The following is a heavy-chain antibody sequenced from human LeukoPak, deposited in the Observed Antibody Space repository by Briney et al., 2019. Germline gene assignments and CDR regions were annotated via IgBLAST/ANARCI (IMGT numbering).Heavy chain of an antibody. J-gene: IGHJ6*03. D-gene: IGHD3-10*01. CDR2: IKQDGSEK. CDR3: AREIAYYYGSGSYYNVLNYYYYMDV. CDR1: GFTFSSYE. Sequence: PGGSLRLSCAASGFTFSSYEMNWVRQAPGKGLEWVANIKQDGSEKYYVDSVKGRFTISRDNAKNSLYLQMNSLRAEDTAVYYCAREIAYYYGSGSYYNVLNYYYYMDVWGKGTTVTVSS. V-gene: IGHV3-7*01.